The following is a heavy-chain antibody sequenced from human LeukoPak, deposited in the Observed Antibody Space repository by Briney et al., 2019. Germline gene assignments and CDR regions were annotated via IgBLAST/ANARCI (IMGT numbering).Heavy chain of an antibody. Sequence: EASVKVSCKASGYTFTSYGISWVRQAPGQGLEWVGWINPNTGGTNCAQKLHYRVTMTRDTSISTAYMELSRLRFDDTAVYYCARSPHILTGENFDYWGQGTLVTVSS. J-gene: IGHJ4*02. CDR1: GYTFTSYG. CDR2: INPNTGGT. D-gene: IGHD3-9*01. V-gene: IGHV1-2*02. CDR3: ARSPHILTGENFDY.